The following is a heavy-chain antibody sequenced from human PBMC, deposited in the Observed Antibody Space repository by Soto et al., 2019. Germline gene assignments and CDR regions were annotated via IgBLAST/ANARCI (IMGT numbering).Heavy chain of an antibody. CDR3: ARGSRQWELLWSPWFDP. J-gene: IGHJ5*02. CDR2: IYYSGST. CDR1: GGSVSSGSYY. V-gene: IGHV4-61*01. Sequence: QVQLQESGPGLVKPSETLSLTCTVSGGSVSSGSYYWGWIRQPPGKGLEWIGYIYYSGSTNYNPSLKSRVTISVDTSKTQFSLKLSSVTAADTAVYYCARGSRQWELLWSPWFDPWGQGTLVTVSS. D-gene: IGHD1-26*01.